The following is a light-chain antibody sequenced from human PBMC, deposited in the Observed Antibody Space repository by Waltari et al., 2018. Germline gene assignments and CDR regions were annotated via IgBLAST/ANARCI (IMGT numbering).Light chain of an antibody. V-gene: IGKV3-11*01. CDR2: DAS. CDR3: QQRGNLPET. J-gene: IGKJ2*01. Sequence: EIVLTQSPGTLSLSPGDRATLSCRASQNVNSFLAWYQQKRGQAPRLLIYDASKLATGIPDRISGCGSGTDFTLTISSLEPEDFAIYYCQQRGNLPETFGRGTRVEMK. CDR1: QNVNSF.